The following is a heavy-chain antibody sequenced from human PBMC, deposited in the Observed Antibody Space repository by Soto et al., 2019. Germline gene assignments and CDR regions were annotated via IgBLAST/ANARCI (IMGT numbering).Heavy chain of an antibody. V-gene: IGHV1-18*01. Sequence: QVQLVQSGAEVKKPGASVKVSCKASGYTFTSYGISWVRQAPGQGLEWMGWISAYNGNINYAQKLQGRVTMTTDTSTSTADMELRSLRSDDTAVYYCARDPLPYSGSYYSVYWGQGTLVTVSS. CDR1: GYTFTSYG. CDR2: ISAYNGNI. CDR3: ARDPLPYSGSYYSVY. J-gene: IGHJ4*02. D-gene: IGHD1-26*01.